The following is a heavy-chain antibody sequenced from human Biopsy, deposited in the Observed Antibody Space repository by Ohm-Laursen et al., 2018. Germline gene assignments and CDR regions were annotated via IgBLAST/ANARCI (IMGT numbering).Heavy chain of an antibody. J-gene: IGHJ5*02. CDR1: GYTFTNYG. CDR2: INAYNGNT. V-gene: IGHV1-18*01. D-gene: IGHD3-3*01. CDR3: ARDRTPYYDFWSGKSFDNWFDP. Sequence: ASVKVSCKASGYTFTNYGISWVRQAPGQGLEWMGWINAYNGNTNYAQKLQGRVTMTTDRSTSTAYMELRSLRSDDTALYYCARDRTPYYDFWSGKSFDNWFDPWGQGTLVTVSS.